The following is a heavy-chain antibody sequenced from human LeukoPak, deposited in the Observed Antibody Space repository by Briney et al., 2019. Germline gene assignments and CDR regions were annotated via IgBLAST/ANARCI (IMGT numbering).Heavy chain of an antibody. CDR1: GFTFSSYA. J-gene: IGHJ5*02. V-gene: IGHV3-23*01. CDR3: AKDQFSSGLNWFDP. CDR2: ISGSGGST. D-gene: IGHD6-19*01. Sequence: GGSLRLSCAASGFTFSSYAMSWVRQAPGKGLEWASAISGSGGSTYYADSVKGRFTISRDKSKNTLYLQMNSLRAEDTAVYYCAKDQFSSGLNWFDPWGQGTLVTVSS.